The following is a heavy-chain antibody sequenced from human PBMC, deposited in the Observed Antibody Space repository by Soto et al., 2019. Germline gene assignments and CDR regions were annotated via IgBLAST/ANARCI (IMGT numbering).Heavy chain of an antibody. CDR2: IYYSGTT. CDR1: GYSISSSNW. CDR3: ARREIQGPIDY. Sequence: QVQLQESGPGLMKPSDTLSLTCAVSGYSISSSNWWGWIRQPPGKGLGWIGYIYYSGTTYYNPSLKRRVTMSVDTAEGQFSLKLTSVTAVDTAVYYCARREIQGPIDYWGQGTLVTVSS. V-gene: IGHV4-28*01. D-gene: IGHD1-26*01. J-gene: IGHJ4*02.